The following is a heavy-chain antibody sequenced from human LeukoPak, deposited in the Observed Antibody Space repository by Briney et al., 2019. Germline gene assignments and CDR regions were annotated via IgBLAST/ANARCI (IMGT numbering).Heavy chain of an antibody. CDR3: AKAFRKMDAFDI. CDR2: TSGSGGST. Sequence: GGSLRLSCAASGFTFSSYAMSWVRQAPGKGLEWVSATSGSGGSTYYADSVKGRFTISRDNSKNTLYLQMNSLRAEDTAVYYCAKAFRKMDAFDIWGQGTMVTVSS. CDR1: GFTFSSYA. J-gene: IGHJ3*02. V-gene: IGHV3-23*01.